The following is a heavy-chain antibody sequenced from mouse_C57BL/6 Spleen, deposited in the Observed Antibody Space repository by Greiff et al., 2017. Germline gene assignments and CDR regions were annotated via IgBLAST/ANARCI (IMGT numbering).Heavy chain of an antibody. V-gene: IGHV1-54*01. CDR3: ARHYEDYFDY. D-gene: IGHD2-4*01. CDR2: INPGSGGT. CDR1: GYAFTNYL. Sequence: QVQLQQSGAELVRPGTSVKVSCKASGYAFTNYLIEWVKQRPGQGLEWIGVINPGSGGTNYNEKFKGKATLTADKSSSTAYMQLSSLTSEDSAVYFCARHYEDYFDYWGQGTTLTVSS. J-gene: IGHJ2*01.